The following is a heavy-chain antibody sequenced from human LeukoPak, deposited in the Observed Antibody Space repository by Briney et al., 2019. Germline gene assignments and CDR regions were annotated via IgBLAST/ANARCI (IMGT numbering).Heavy chain of an antibody. J-gene: IGHJ3*01. V-gene: IGHV3-33*03. Sequence: GSLRLSCATSTFTFSHYGMHWVRQAPGKGLEWVAVIWADGSNKNYADSVKGRFTIPRENSKSTLYLQMDSLRAEDSAIYYCAKRIDGSINAFNFWGQGTMVTVSS. CDR3: AKRIDGSINAFNF. D-gene: IGHD3-10*01. CDR2: IWADGSNK. CDR1: TFTFSHYG.